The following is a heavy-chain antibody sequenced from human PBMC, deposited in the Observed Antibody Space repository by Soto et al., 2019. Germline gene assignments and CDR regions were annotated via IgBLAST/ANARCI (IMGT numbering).Heavy chain of an antibody. CDR2: INTDGSST. J-gene: IGHJ4*02. V-gene: IGHV3-74*01. CDR1: GFMFSTDW. D-gene: IGHD3-22*01. CDR3: VRASGSSGYRY. Sequence: GGSLRLSCAASGFMFSTDWMHWVRQAPGKGLVWVSRINTDGSSTSYADSVKGRLTISRNNAKNTLYLQMNSLRAEDTAVYYCVRASGSSGYRYWGQGTLVTVSS.